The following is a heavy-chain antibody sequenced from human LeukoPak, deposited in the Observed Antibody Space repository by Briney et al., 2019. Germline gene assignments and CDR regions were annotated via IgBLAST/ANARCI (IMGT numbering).Heavy chain of an antibody. V-gene: IGHV3-23*01. Sequence: PGGSLRLSCAASGFTLSSYGMSWVRQAPGKGLEWVSAISGSGGSTYYADSVKGRFTISRDNSKNTLYLQMNSLRAEDTAVYYCARDSGNYLDAFDIWGQGTMVTVSS. D-gene: IGHD1-7*01. CDR3: ARDSGNYLDAFDI. J-gene: IGHJ3*02. CDR1: GFTLSSYG. CDR2: ISGSGGST.